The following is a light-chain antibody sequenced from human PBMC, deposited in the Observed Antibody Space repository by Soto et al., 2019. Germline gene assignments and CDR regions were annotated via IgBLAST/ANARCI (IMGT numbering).Light chain of an antibody. Sequence: DIQMTQSPSSLSASVGDRVTITCRASQSISSYLNWYQQKPGKAPKLLIYAASSLQSGVPSRFSGSGSGTDFTLTISSLRHEHFATYYCQQSYSTPLTFGAAPKVDIK. CDR1: QSISSY. J-gene: IGKJ4*01. CDR2: AAS. V-gene: IGKV1-39*01. CDR3: QQSYSTPLT.